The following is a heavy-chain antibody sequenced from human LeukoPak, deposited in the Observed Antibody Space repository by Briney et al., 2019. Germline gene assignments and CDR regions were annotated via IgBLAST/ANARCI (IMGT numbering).Heavy chain of an antibody. V-gene: IGHV3-11*01. CDR3: ARERADALDI. CDR2: SSTSGSTI. CDR1: GFTFSDFH. J-gene: IGHJ3*02. Sequence: GGSLRLSCAASGFTFSDFHMCWIRQALGEGLEWVSFSSTSGSTIFYADSVKGRFTISRDNAKNSLYLQMNSLRADDTAVYYCARERADALDIWGPGTMVTVSS.